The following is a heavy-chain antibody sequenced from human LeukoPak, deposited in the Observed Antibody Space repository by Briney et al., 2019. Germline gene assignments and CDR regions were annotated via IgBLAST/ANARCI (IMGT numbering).Heavy chain of an antibody. CDR3: ASQELLWFGELLSPFDY. J-gene: IGHJ4*02. D-gene: IGHD3-10*01. Sequence: GGSLRLSCAASGFTFSSYAMSWVRQAPGKGLEWVSAISGSGGSTYYADSVMGRFTISRDNSKNTLYLQMNSLRAEDTAVYYCASQELLWFGELLSPFDYWGQGTLVTVSS. CDR2: ISGSGGST. CDR1: GFTFSSYA. V-gene: IGHV3-23*01.